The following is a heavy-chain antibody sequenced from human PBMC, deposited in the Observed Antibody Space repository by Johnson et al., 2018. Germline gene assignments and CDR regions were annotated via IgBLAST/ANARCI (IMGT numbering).Heavy chain of an antibody. CDR3: ASRGPDYNYQA. CDR2: MNPNSGDT. CDR1: GYTFTSYD. V-gene: IGHV1-8*01. Sequence: QVQLVQSGAEVKKPGASVKVSCKASGYTFTSYDINWVRQAPGQGLEWMGWMNPNSGDTGYTQKFQGRVAMTRDTSMSAAYMALSSLRSEDTAVYYCASRGPDYNYQAWGQGTLVTVSS. D-gene: IGHD5-24*01. J-gene: IGHJ5*02.